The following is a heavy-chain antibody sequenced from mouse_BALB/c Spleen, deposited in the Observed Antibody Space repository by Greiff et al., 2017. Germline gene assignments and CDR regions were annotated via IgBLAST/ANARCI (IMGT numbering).Heavy chain of an antibody. J-gene: IGHJ4*01. CDR3: TREGRLRHYAMDY. CDR1: GYTFTSYY. D-gene: IGHD2-4*01. V-gene: IGHV1S81*02. Sequence: LQESGAELVKPGASVKLSCKASGYTFTSYYMYWVKQRPGQGLEWIGEINPSNGGTNFNEKFKSKATLTVDKSSSTAYMQLSSLTSEDSAVYYCTREGRLRHYAMDYWGQGTSVTVSS. CDR2: INPSNGGT.